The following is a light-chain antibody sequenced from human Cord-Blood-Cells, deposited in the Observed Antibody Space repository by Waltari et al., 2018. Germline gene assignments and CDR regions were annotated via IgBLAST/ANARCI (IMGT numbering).Light chain of an antibody. J-gene: IGLJ1*01. CDR1: SSDVGGYNY. V-gene: IGLV2-11*01. Sequence: QSALTQPLSVSGSPGLSVTIPCTGTSSDVGGYNYASWDQQHPGKAPKLMIYDVSKRPSGVPDRFSGSKSGNTASLTISGLQAEDEADYYCCSYAGSYTYVFGTGTKVTVL. CDR2: DVS. CDR3: CSYAGSYTYV.